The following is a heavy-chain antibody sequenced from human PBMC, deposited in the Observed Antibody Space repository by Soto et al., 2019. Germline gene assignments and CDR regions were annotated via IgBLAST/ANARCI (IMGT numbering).Heavy chain of an antibody. CDR1: GFTFSSYG. V-gene: IGHV3-30*18. D-gene: IGHD6-13*01. J-gene: IGHJ3*02. Sequence: GGSLRLSCATSGFTFSSYGMHWGRRAPGKGLEWGAGRSYDGSNKYYADSVKGRFTISRDNSKNTLYLQMNSLRAEDTAVYYCAKFPRAIRDSYSRSWYAFDIWGQGTMVTVSS. CDR2: RSYDGSNK. CDR3: AKFPRAIRDSYSRSWYAFDI.